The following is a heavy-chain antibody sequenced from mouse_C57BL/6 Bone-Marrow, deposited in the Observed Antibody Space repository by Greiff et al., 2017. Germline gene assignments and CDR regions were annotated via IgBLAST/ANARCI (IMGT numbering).Heavy chain of an antibody. CDR3: ARPTTGWYFDV. CDR1: GYTFTSYW. CDR2: IDPADSVT. J-gene: IGHJ1*03. D-gene: IGHD2-12*01. Sequence: VQLQQPGAELVRPGSSVKLSCKASGYTFTSYWMHWVKQRPIQGLEWIGNIDPADSVTHYNQKFKDKATLTVDKSSSTAYMQLSSLTSEDSAVYYCARPTTGWYFDVWGTGTTVTVSS. V-gene: IGHV1-52*01.